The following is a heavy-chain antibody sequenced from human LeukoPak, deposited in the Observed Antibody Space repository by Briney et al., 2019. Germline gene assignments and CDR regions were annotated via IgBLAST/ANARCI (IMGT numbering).Heavy chain of an antibody. CDR2: TYYRSKWYN. CDR3: ARASKHSSSWYLVNWFDP. D-gene: IGHD6-13*01. CDR1: GDSVSSNSAA. Sequence: SQTLSLTCAISGDSVSSNSAAWNWIRQSPSRGLEWLGRTYYRSKWYNDYAVSVKSRITINPDTSKNQFSLQLNSVTPEDTAVYYCARASKHSSSWYLVNWFDPWGQGTLVTVSS. V-gene: IGHV6-1*01. J-gene: IGHJ5*02.